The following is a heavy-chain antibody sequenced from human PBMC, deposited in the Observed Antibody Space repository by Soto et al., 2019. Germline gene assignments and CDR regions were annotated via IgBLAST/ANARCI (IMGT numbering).Heavy chain of an antibody. D-gene: IGHD5-12*01. CDR3: ATDTGLQASYYFYYMGV. CDR2: ISYDGNNK. J-gene: IGHJ6*03. Sequence: QVQLVESGGGVVQPGRSLRLSCAASGFTFSTYGMHWVRQAPGKGLEWVAVISYDGNNKYYADSVKGRMTISRDNSKNTAYLQVDSLRAEDTAMYYCATDTGLQASYYFYYMGVWGKGTTVTVSS. V-gene: IGHV3-30*03. CDR1: GFTFSTYG.